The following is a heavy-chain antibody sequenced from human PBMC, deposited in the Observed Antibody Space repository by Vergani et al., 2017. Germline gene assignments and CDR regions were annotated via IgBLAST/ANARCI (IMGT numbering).Heavy chain of an antibody. CDR1: GFTFSSYA. Sequence: VQLLESGGGLVQPGGSLRLSCAASGFTFSSYAMSWVRQAPGRGLEWVSAISRNGGSTYYANSLKGRFTISRDNSKNTLYLQMSSLRAEDTAVYYCAKFSGLSGGDSFDYWGQGTLVTVSS. V-gene: IGHV3-23*01. CDR3: AKFSGLSGGDSFDY. D-gene: IGHD2-15*01. J-gene: IGHJ4*02. CDR2: ISRNGGST.